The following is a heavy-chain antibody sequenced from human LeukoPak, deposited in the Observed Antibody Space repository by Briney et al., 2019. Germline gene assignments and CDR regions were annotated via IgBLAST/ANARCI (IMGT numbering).Heavy chain of an antibody. V-gene: IGHV1-46*01. D-gene: IGHD4-11*01. Sequence: ASVKVSCKAFGYTFTSNYMHWVRQAPGQGPEWMGVISPSGGSTTYAQKFQGRVTLTRDMSTSTDYLELSSLRSEDTAVYYCARAAEMTTVTTFDYWGQGTLVTVSS. CDR2: ISPSGGST. CDR1: GYTFTSNY. J-gene: IGHJ4*02. CDR3: ARAAEMTTVTTFDY.